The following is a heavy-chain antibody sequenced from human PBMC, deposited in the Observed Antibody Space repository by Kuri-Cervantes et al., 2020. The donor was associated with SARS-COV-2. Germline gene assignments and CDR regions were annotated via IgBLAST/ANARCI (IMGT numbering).Heavy chain of an antibody. CDR2: IYTSGGT. Sequence: SETLSLTCSVSGGSISSGSYYCTWIRQPAGKGLEWIGHIYTSGGTNYNPSLKSRVTISVDTSKNQFSLKLSSVTAADTAVYYCARHDYWGQGTLVTVSS. J-gene: IGHJ4*02. V-gene: IGHV4-61*09. CDR1: GGSISSGSYY. CDR3: ARHDY.